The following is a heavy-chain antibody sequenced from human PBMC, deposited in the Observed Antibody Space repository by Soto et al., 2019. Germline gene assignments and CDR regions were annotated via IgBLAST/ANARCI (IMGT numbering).Heavy chain of an antibody. J-gene: IGHJ4*02. V-gene: IGHV4-34*02. CDR1: GGSFSGYY. D-gene: IGHD1-26*01. CDR2: INHSGGT. CDR3: ARLRWEQPWVFDY. Sequence: QVQLQQWGAGLLKPSETLSLTCAVYGGSFSGYYWSWIRQPPVKGLEWIGEINHSGGTNYNPSLKTRVTISLDTSKHKFSLKLISVTAGDASVFYCARLRWEQPWVFDYWGQGTLVTVSS.